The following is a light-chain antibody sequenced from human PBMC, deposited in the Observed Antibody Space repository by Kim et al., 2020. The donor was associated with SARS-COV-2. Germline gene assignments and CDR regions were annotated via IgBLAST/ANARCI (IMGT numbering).Light chain of an antibody. CDR2: KAS. V-gene: IGKV1-5*03. CDR1: QSISSW. J-gene: IGKJ1*01. Sequence: DIQMTQSPSTLCASVGDRVTITCRASQSISSWLAWFQQKPGKAPKLLIYKASGLESGVPSRFSGSGSGTEFTLTISSLQPDDFATYYCQQYNGYPWTFGQGTKVDIK. CDR3: QQYNGYPWT.